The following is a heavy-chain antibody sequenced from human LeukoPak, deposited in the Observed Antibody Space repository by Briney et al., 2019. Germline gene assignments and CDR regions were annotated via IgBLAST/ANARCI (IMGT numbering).Heavy chain of an antibody. CDR1: GYTFINYG. Sequence: GASVKVSCKASGYTFINYGISWVRQAPGQGLEWMGWISAYNGNTNYAQKFQGRVTMTTDTSTSTAYMELRSLRSDDTAVYYCARVYTSGHSLRWFDPWAREPWSPSPQ. V-gene: IGHV1-18*01. D-gene: IGHD6-19*01. CDR2: ISAYNGNT. J-gene: IGHJ5*02. CDR3: ARVYTSGHSLRWFDP.